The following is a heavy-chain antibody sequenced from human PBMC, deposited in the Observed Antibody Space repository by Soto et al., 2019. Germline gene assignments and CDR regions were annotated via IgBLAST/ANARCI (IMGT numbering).Heavy chain of an antibody. Sequence: QVQLQESGPGLVKPSGTLSLTCAVSSGSIGTTNWWSWVRQTPGKVLEWIGEIFHSGNTYYNPSLASRVTISVDTSKNQCSLNLRSVTAAATAVYYCARRTWGMDVWGQGTTVTVSS. CDR3: ARRTWGMDV. D-gene: IGHD2-8*01. J-gene: IGHJ6*02. CDR1: SGSIGTTNW. CDR2: IFHSGNT. V-gene: IGHV4-4*02.